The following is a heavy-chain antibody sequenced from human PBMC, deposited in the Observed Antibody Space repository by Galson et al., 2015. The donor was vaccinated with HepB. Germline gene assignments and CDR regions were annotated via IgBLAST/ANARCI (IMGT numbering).Heavy chain of an antibody. J-gene: IGHJ2*01. CDR2: ISYDGSNK. CDR1: GFTFSSYA. CDR3: ARDLTGAPWYFDL. D-gene: IGHD7-27*01. V-gene: IGHV3-30*04. Sequence: SLRLSCAASGFTFSSYAMHWVRQAPGKGLEWVAVISYDGSNKYYADSVRGRFTISRDNSKNTLYLQMNSLRAEDTAVYYCARDLTGAPWYFDLWGRGTLVTVSS.